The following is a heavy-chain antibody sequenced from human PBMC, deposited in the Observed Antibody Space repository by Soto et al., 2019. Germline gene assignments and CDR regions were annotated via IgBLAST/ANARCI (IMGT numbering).Heavy chain of an antibody. V-gene: IGHV5-51*01. CDR2: IYPGDSDT. D-gene: IGHD3-3*01. CDR3: ARRAGLREHSYAPLEDYYGMEWLLWPDY. J-gene: IGHJ4*02. CDR1: GYSFTSYW. Sequence: GESLKISCKGSGYSFTSYWIGWVRQMPGKGLEWMGIIYPGDSDTRYSPSFQGQVTISADKSISTAYLQWSSLKASDTAMYYCARRAGLREHSYAPLEDYYGMEWLLWPDYWGQGTLVTVSS.